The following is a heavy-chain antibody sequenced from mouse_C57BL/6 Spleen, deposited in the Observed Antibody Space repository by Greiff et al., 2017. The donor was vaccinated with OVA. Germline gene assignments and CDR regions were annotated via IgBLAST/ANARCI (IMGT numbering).Heavy chain of an antibody. CDR3: ARSPDYYGSSYGRHYYAMDY. CDR1: GYTFTSYW. V-gene: IGHV1-55*01. CDR2: IYPGSGST. Sequence: QVQLQQPGAELVKPGASVKMSCKASGYTFTSYWITWVKQRPGQGLEWIGDIYPGSGSTNYNEKFKSKATLTVDTSSSTAYMQLSSLTSEDSAVYYCARSPDYYGSSYGRHYYAMDYWGQGTSVTVSS. D-gene: IGHD1-1*01. J-gene: IGHJ4*01.